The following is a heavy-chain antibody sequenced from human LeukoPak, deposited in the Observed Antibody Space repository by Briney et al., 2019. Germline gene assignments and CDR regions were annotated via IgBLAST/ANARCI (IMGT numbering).Heavy chain of an antibody. CDR1: GFTFSDYY. CDR3: AKETRGRITMIGD. V-gene: IGHV3-30*18. J-gene: IGHJ4*02. D-gene: IGHD3-22*01. CDR2: ISYDGSNK. Sequence: HPGGSLRLSCAASGFTFSDYYMGWIRQAPGKGLEWVAVISYDGSNKYYADSVKGRFIISRDNSKNTLYLQMNSLRAEDTAVYYCAKETRGRITMIGDWGQGTLVTVSP.